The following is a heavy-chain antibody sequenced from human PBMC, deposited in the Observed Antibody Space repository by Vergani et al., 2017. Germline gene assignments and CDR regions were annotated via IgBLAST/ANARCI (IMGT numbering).Heavy chain of an antibody. CDR3: GRAYSGSYSADYYYYYGMDV. CDR1: GGSISSYY. D-gene: IGHD1-26*01. V-gene: IGHV4-59*01. CDR2: IYYSGST. Sequence: QVQLQESGPGLVKPSQTLSLTCTVSGGSISSYYWSWIRQPPGKGLEWIGYIYYSGSTNYNPSLKSRVTISVDTSKNQFSLKLSSVTAADTAVYYCGRAYSGSYSADYYYYYGMDVWGQGTTVTVSS. J-gene: IGHJ6*02.